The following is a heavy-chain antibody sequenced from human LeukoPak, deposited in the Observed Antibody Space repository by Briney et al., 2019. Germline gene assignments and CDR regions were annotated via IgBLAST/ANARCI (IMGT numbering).Heavy chain of an antibody. V-gene: IGHV1-8*01. CDR1: GYTFTSYD. J-gene: IGHJ6*03. CDR3: ARGQDSSWYYYYYMDV. CDR2: MNPNSGNT. Sequence: ASVKVSCKAPGYTFTSYDINWVRQATGQGLEWMGWMNPNSGNTGYAQKFQGRVTMTRNTSISTAYMELSSLRSEDTAVYYCARGQDSSWYYYYYMDVWGKGTTVTVSS. D-gene: IGHD6-13*01.